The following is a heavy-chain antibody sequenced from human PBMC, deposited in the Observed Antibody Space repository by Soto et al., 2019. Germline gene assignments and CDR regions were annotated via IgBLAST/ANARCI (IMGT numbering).Heavy chain of an antibody. CDR3: AKDRQPDSIWTFDY. Sequence: EVQLLESGGHLVQPGGSLGLSCEASGFTFSPITMSWVRQAPGKGLGWVSAIIASDGSTRYADSVKGRFVISRDNSKNMLFLQMDSLRADDTATYYCAKDRQPDSIWTFDYWGQGTLVTVSS. CDR1: GFTFSPIT. CDR2: IIASDGST. D-gene: IGHD3-9*01. V-gene: IGHV3-23*01. J-gene: IGHJ4*02.